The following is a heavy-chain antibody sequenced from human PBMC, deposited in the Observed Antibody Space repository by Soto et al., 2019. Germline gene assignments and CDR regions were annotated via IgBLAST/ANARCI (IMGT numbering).Heavy chain of an antibody. CDR1: AYTFTSYH. J-gene: IGHJ3*02. Sequence: QAQLEQSGPEVKRPGASLKVSCKASAYTFTSYHISWVRQAPGQGLEWIGWINAFDDDTNYSQKVQDRVTMTAHRSTETGYLDLRRLGSDDTAIYYCARNLYGRAFDIWGQGTMVTVSS. D-gene: IGHD2-8*01. CDR2: INAFDDDT. V-gene: IGHV1-18*04. CDR3: ARNLYGRAFDI.